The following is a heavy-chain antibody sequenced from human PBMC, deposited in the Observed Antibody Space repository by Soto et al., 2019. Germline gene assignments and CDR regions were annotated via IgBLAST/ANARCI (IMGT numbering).Heavy chain of an antibody. V-gene: IGHV4-28*01. CDR3: ARREIQGPIDY. CDR2: IHYSGTT. CDR1: GYSISSSNW. D-gene: IGHD1-26*01. J-gene: IGHJ4*02. Sequence: QVQLQESGPGLVKPSDTLSLTCAVSGYSISSSNWWGWIRQPPGKGLEWFGYIHYSGTTYYNPSLKSRVTMSVNTSTNQCSLKLTSVTAVDTAVYYCARREIQGPIDYWGQGTLVTASS.